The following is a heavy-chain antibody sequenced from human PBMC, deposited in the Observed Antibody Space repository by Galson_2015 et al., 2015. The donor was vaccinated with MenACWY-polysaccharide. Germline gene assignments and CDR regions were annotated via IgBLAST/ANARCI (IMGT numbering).Heavy chain of an antibody. D-gene: IGHD3-22*01. J-gene: IGHJ1*01. CDR1: GFTFSSCT. V-gene: IGHV3-23*01. Sequence: SLRLSCAASGFTFSSCTMSWVRQAPGEGLEWVSAISGSGGSTNYADPVEGRFPMFRHHSKNTLFLEMNSLRAEDTAVYYCAKLPGDSNIIVGEYFQHWGQGTLVTVSS. CDR2: ISGSGGST. CDR3: AKLPGDSNIIVGEYFQH.